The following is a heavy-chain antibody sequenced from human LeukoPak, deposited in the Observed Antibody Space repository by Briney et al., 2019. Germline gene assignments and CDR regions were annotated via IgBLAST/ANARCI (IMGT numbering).Heavy chain of an antibody. J-gene: IGHJ3*02. CDR3: ARELRRENRPHDAFDI. D-gene: IGHD1-14*01. CDR2: ISYDGSNK. CDR1: GFTFSSYA. Sequence: AGGSLRLSCAASGFTFSSYAMHWVRQAPGKGLEWVAVISYDGSNKYYADSVKGRFTISRDNSKNTLYLQMNSLRAEDTAVYYCARELRRENRPHDAFDIWGQGTMVTVSS. V-gene: IGHV3-30*04.